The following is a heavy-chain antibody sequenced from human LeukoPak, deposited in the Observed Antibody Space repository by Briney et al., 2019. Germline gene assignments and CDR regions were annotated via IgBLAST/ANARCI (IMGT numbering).Heavy chain of an antibody. J-gene: IGHJ5*02. CDR3: ARTENYIPEDWFDP. V-gene: IGHV6-1*01. CDR2: TYYRSKWYN. CDR1: GDSVSSNSAA. Sequence: SQTLSLTCAISGDSVSSNSAAWNWLRQSPSRGLEWLGRTYYRSKWYNDYAVSVKSRITINPDTSKNQFSLKLSSVTAADTAVYYCARTENYIPEDWFDPWGQGTLVTVSS. D-gene: IGHD5-24*01.